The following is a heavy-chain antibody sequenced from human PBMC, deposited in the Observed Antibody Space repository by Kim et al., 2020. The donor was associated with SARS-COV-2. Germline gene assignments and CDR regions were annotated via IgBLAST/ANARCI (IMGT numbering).Heavy chain of an antibody. J-gene: IGHJ6*02. V-gene: IGHV3-23*01. Sequence: GGSLRLSCAASGFTFSSYAMSWVRQAPGKGLEWVSAISGSGGSTYYADSVKGRFTISRDNSKNTLYLQMNSLRAEDTAVYYCATPIRKVATPVTGYGRITTPKYGMDVWGQGTTVTVS. CDR2: ISGSGGST. D-gene: IGHD5-12*01. CDR3: ATPIRKVATPVTGYGRITTPKYGMDV. CDR1: GFTFSSYA.